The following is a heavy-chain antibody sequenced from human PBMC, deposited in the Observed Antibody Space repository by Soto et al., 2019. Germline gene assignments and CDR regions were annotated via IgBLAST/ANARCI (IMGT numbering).Heavy chain of an antibody. D-gene: IGHD5-18*01. CDR2: ISNSGST. CDR3: ATESGSTYGYFDH. CDR1: GGSVTSDEDY. Sequence: SETLSLTCTVSGGSVTSDEDYWTWIRQSPGKGLEWIGYISNSGSTGYSPSLKTRLSMSVDRSKNQFTLRLTSVTAADTAVYFCATESGSTYGYFDHWGQGTQVTVSS. V-gene: IGHV4-30-4*01. J-gene: IGHJ4*02.